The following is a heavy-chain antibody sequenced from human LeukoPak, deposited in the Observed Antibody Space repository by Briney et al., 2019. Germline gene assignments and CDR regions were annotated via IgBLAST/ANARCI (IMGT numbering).Heavy chain of an antibody. CDR1: GYTFTSYG. Sequence: ASVKVSCKASGYTFTSYGISWVRQAPGQGLEWMGWISAYNGNTNYAQKLQGRVTMTTDTSTSTAYMELRSLRSDDTAVYYCARDTQIEAYYYDSSGYYYSRFDYWGQGTLVTVSS. V-gene: IGHV1-18*01. CDR2: ISAYNGNT. J-gene: IGHJ4*02. CDR3: ARDTQIEAYYYDSSGYYYSRFDY. D-gene: IGHD3-22*01.